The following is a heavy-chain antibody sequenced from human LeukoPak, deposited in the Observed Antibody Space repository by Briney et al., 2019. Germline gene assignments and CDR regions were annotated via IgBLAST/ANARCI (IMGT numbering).Heavy chain of an antibody. V-gene: IGHV3-49*04. J-gene: IGHJ4*02. CDR3: ARDGYGG. CDR1: GFTLADHA. D-gene: IGHD5-12*01. CDR2: IRINRYGGTT. Sequence: PGRSLRLSCRGSGFTLADHAMSWVRQAPGKGLEWVGFIRINRYGGTTEYAADVKGKFIISRHDSKSIVSLQMNSLKTEDTAVYFCARDGYGGWGQGTLVTVSS.